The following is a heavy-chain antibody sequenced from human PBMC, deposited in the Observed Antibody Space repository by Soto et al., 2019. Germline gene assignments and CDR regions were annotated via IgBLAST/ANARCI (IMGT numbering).Heavy chain of an antibody. J-gene: IGHJ4*02. Sequence: ASVKVSCKASGYTFTSYGISWVRQAPGQGLEWMGWISAYNGNTNYAQKLQGRVTMTTDTSTSTAYMELRSLRSDDTAVYYCARDQDNYYDSSGYYGYWGRGTLVTVSS. CDR3: ARDQDNYYDSSGYYGY. D-gene: IGHD3-22*01. V-gene: IGHV1-18*04. CDR1: GYTFTSYG. CDR2: ISAYNGNT.